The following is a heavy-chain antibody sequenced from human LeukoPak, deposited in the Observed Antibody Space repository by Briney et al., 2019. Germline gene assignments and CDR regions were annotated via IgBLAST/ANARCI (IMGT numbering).Heavy chain of an antibody. V-gene: IGHV4-28*05. CDR1: GGSISSSNY. CDR3: ARKATTGPTKAAFDI. CDR2: IYYSGGI. J-gene: IGHJ3*02. D-gene: IGHD4-17*01. Sequence: SGTLSLTCAVSGGSISSSNYWAWIRQPPGKGLEWIGHIYYSGGIYYNPSLKSRVTMSVDTSKNQFSLKLSSVTAVDTAVYYCARKATTGPTKAAFDIWGQGTMVTVSS.